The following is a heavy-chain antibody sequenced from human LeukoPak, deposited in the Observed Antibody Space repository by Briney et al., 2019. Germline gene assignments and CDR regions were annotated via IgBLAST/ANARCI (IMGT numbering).Heavy chain of an antibody. Sequence: ASLKVSCKASGYTFTSYYIHWVRQAPGQGLEWMRIINPSGGSITYAQKFQGRVTMARDTSTSTVYMELSSLRSDDTAMYYCVRNSGSGFDYWGQGTLVTVSS. V-gene: IGHV1-46*01. J-gene: IGHJ4*02. D-gene: IGHD1-26*01. CDR3: VRNSGSGFDY. CDR1: GYTFTSYY. CDR2: INPSGGSI.